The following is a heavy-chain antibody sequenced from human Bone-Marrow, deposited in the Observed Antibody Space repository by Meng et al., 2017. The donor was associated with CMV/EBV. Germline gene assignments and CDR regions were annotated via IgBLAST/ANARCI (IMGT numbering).Heavy chain of an antibody. J-gene: IGHJ6*02. D-gene: IGHD6-13*01. CDR2: IYYSGST. V-gene: IGHV4-59*01. Sequence: SETLSLTCTVSGGSISSYYWSWIRQPPGKGLEWIGYIYYSGSTNYNPSLKSRVTISVDTSKNQFSLKLSSVTAADTAVYYCARVPAADGMDVWGQGTTVTVSS. CDR1: GGSISSYY. CDR3: ARVPAADGMDV.